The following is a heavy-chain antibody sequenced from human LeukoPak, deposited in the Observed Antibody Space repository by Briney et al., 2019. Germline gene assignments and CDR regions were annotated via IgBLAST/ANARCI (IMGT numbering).Heavy chain of an antibody. CDR1: GGSFSDYY. J-gene: IGHJ1*01. Sequence: SETLSLTCAVYGGSFSDYYWNWIRQPPGKGLEWIGEFTRCGRINYNPSRKRRITISVDTSKGQFSLKLISVTPADTAVYYCAGNYGNYSDFEYCGQGTVVTVSS. V-gene: IGHV4-34*01. CDR3: AGNYGNYSDFEY. CDR2: FTRCGRI. D-gene: IGHD4-11*01.